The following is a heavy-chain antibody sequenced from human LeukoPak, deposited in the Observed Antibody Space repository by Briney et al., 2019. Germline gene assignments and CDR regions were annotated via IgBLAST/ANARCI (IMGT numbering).Heavy chain of an antibody. CDR3: ARTHYYESSGYYGFEY. V-gene: IGHV4-31*03. CDR2: IYYSGST. CDR1: GGSIRSDGYY. D-gene: IGHD3-22*01. Sequence: SQTLSLTCTVSGGSIRSDGYYWSWIRQHPGKGLEWIGYIYYSGSTYYNPSLKSRVTISVDTSKNQFSLKLSSVTAADTAAYYCARTHYYESSGYYGFEYWGQGTLVTVSS. J-gene: IGHJ4*02.